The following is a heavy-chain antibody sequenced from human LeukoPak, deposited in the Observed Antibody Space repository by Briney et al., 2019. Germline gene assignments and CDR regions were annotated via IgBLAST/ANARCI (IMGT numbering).Heavy chain of an antibody. CDR3: ARGRIQLWPLSYAFDI. D-gene: IGHD5-18*01. CDR2: INPSGGST. J-gene: IGHJ3*02. Sequence: ASVKVSCKASGYTFTSYYMHWVRQAPGQGLEWMGIINPSGGSTSYAQKFQGRVTMTRDTSTSTVYMELSSLRSEDTAVYYCARGRIQLWPLSYAFDIWGQGTMVTVSS. CDR1: GYTFTSYY. V-gene: IGHV1-46*01.